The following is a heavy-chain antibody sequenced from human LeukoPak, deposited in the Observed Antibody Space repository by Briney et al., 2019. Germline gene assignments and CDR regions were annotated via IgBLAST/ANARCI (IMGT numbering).Heavy chain of an antibody. CDR1: GGTFSGYY. J-gene: IGHJ3*02. CDR2: INHSGST. Sequence: RPSETLSLTCVVYGGTFSGYYWSWIRQPPGKGLEWIGEINHSGSTNYNPSLKSRVTISIDTSKNRFSLKLSSVTAADTAVYYCAREFAYYYDSSGYRRAFDIWGQGTMVTVSS. V-gene: IGHV4-34*01. CDR3: AREFAYYYDSSGYRRAFDI. D-gene: IGHD3-22*01.